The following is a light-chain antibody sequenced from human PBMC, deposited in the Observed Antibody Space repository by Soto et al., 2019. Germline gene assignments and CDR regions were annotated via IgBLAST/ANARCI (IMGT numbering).Light chain of an antibody. CDR3: CSFTSITIYV. CDR1: SSDVGAYNY. CDR2: EVS. Sequence: QPALTQPASVSGSLGQSITISCTGTSSDVGAYNYVSWYQQQPGKAPKLMISEVSNRPSGVSNRFSGSKSGNTASLIISGLQAEDEADYYCCSFTSITIYVFGTGTKVTVL. J-gene: IGLJ1*01. V-gene: IGLV2-14*01.